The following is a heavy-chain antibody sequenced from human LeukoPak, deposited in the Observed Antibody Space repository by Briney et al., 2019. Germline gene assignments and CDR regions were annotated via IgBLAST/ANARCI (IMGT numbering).Heavy chain of an antibody. D-gene: IGHD3-22*01. J-gene: IGHJ4*02. V-gene: IGHV3-21*04. CDR1: GFTVSSNY. Sequence: GGSLRLSCAASGFTVSSNYMNWVRQAPGKGLEWVSSITRSSIYIYYADSVKGRFTISRDNAKNSLYLQMNSLRAEDTAVYYCARGYYYDSSGYLLPPYYFDYWGQGTLVTVSS. CDR3: ARGYYYDSSGYLLPPYYFDY. CDR2: ITRSSIYI.